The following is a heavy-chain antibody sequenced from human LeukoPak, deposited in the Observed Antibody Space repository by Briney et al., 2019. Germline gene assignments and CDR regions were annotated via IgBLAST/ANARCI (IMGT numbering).Heavy chain of an antibody. CDR3: AKCGNSGCHLLDY. Sequence: PGGSLRLSCAASGFTFSTNAMSWVRQAPGKGLEWVSAFFGRTGVTYYADSVKGRFTISRDNSKSTLYLQMDSLRAEDTAVYYCAKCGNSGCHLLDYWGQGTLVTVSS. J-gene: IGHJ4*02. CDR1: GFTFSTNA. D-gene: IGHD5-12*01. V-gene: IGHV3-23*01. CDR2: FFGRTGVT.